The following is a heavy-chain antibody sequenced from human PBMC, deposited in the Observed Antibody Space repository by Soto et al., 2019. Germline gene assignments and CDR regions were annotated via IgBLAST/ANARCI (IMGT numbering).Heavy chain of an antibody. J-gene: IGHJ6*03. CDR1: GDSVSSNSAA. Sequence: SQTLSLTCAISGDSVSSNSAAWNWIRQSPSRGLEWLGRTYYRSKWYNDYAVSVKSRITINPDTSKNQFSLQLNSVTPEDTAVYYCARELIFGVVKGYYYYMDVWSKGTTVTVSS. CDR2: TYYRSKWYN. D-gene: IGHD3-3*01. CDR3: ARELIFGVVKGYYYYMDV. V-gene: IGHV6-1*01.